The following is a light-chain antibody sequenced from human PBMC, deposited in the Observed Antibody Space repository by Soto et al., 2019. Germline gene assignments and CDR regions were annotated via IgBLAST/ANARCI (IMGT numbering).Light chain of an antibody. Sequence: DIQMPQAPSTLSASVGDRVTLPGRARQTISRRLGWYQPKPGPAPKLLIYDASSLASGVPSRGSGTGSGTEFTLTISSLQRHEIATYYSEQYNSYPRTFGQG. V-gene: IGKV1-5*01. CDR3: EQYNSYPRT. CDR1: QTISRR. J-gene: IGKJ1*01. CDR2: DAS.